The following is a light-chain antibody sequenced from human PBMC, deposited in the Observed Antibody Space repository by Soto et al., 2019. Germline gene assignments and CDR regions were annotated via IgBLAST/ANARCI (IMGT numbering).Light chain of an antibody. V-gene: IGKV1-5*01. CDR3: QQYDSSPLT. Sequence: VTQYPSNLSASVADRVTITCRASQSINNLLAWYQQKPGKPPKLLIYDASTLASGVPSRFSGSGSGTEFTLTISSLQPEDFETYYCQQYDSSPLTFGGGTKVDIK. CDR1: QSINNL. CDR2: DAS. J-gene: IGKJ4*01.